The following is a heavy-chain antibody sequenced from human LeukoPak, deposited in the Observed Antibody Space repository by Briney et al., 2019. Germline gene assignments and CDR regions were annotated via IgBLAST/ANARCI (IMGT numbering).Heavy chain of an antibody. J-gene: IGHJ4*02. V-gene: IGHV3-30-3*01. D-gene: IGHD2-15*01. Sequence: GGSLRLSCAASGFTFSSYAMHWVRQAPGKGLEWVAVISYDGSHKYYADSVKGRFTISRDNSKNMLELQMNSLTTEDTAVYYCTREVWYDALSFDYWGQGTLVSVSS. CDR1: GFTFSSYA. CDR2: ISYDGSHK. CDR3: TREVWYDALSFDY.